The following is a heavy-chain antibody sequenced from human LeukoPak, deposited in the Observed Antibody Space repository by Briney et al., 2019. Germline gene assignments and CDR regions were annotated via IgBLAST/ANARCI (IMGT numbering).Heavy chain of an antibody. CDR2: IWYDGSNK. CDR1: GFTFSSYG. V-gene: IGHV3-33*01. Sequence: GGSLRLSCAAPGFTFSSYGMHWVRQAPGKGLEWVAVIWYDGSNKYYADSVKGRFTISRDNSKNTLYLQMNSLRAEDTAAYYCARDEGYYGSGSYYNGYWGQGTLVTVSS. CDR3: ARDEGYYGSGSYYNGY. J-gene: IGHJ4*02. D-gene: IGHD3-10*01.